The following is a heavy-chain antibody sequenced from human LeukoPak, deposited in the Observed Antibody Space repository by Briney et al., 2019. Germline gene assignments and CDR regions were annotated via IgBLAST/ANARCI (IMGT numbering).Heavy chain of an antibody. Sequence: PSETLSLTCTVSGGSISSGSYYWSWIRQPAGKGRVWNGRIYTSGSTNYNPSLKSRVTISVDTSKNQFSLKLSSVTAADTAVYNCARDGDVPYWGQGTLVTVSS. V-gene: IGHV4-61*02. CDR1: GGSISSGSYY. CDR3: ARDGDVPY. CDR2: IYTSGST. J-gene: IGHJ4*02.